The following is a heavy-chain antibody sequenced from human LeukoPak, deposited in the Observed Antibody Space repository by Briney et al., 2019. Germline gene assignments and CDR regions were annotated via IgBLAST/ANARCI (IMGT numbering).Heavy chain of an antibody. CDR1: GFTFSSYA. D-gene: IGHD3-10*01. CDR2: IGGSGGST. CDR3: AKSSGTMVQGANWFDP. J-gene: IGHJ5*02. Sequence: GGSLRLSCAASGFTFSSYAMSWVRQAPGKGLEWVSAIGGSGGSTYYADSVKGRFTISRDNSKNTLYLQMNSLRAEDTAVYYCAKSSGTMVQGANWFDPWGQGTLVTVSS. V-gene: IGHV3-23*01.